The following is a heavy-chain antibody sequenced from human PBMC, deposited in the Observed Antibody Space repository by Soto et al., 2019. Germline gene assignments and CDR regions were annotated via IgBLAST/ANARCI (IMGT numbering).Heavy chain of an antibody. CDR1: GGSISSGGYS. J-gene: IGHJ6*02. V-gene: IGHV4-30-2*01. D-gene: IGHD2-21*02. CDR3: ARDLWGYCGTDCYPLDV. Sequence: SETLSLTCAVSGGSISSGGYSCNWIRQPPGKGLEWIGYIYHSGSTYYNPSLKSRVTISVDRSKNQFSLKLSSVTAADTAVYYCARDLWGYCGTDCYPLDVWGQGTTVT. CDR2: IYHSGST.